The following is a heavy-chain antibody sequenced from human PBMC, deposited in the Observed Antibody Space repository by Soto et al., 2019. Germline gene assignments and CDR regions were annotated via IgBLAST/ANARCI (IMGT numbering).Heavy chain of an antibody. Sequence: QLQEAGPGLVKPSTSRALKCTVPCGSVNIETQDWSSIRQPPGTGLEWIGFIHYSGSTNYNPSLKSRVTMSVDTSKNQFSLKLTSVNAADTAVYYCTRGGDAYKNGHWGQGTLVTVSS. J-gene: IGHJ4*02. CDR1: CGSVNIETQD. D-gene: IGHD2-21*01. CDR3: TRGGDAYKNGH. CDR2: IHYSGST. V-gene: IGHV4-61*01.